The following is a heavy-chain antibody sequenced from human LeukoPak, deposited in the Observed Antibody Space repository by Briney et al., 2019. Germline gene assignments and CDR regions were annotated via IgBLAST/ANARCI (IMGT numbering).Heavy chain of an antibody. CDR2: IRYDGSNK. D-gene: IGHD2-2*01. CDR1: GFTFSSYV. J-gene: IGHJ4*02. Sequence: GGSLRLSCAASGFTFSSYVMHWVRQAPGKGLEWVAFIRYDGSNKYYADSVKGRFTISRDNSKNTLYLQMNSLRAEDTAVYYCAKGGRYCSSTSCFVLDYWGQGTLVTVSS. V-gene: IGHV3-30*02. CDR3: AKGGRYCSSTSCFVLDY.